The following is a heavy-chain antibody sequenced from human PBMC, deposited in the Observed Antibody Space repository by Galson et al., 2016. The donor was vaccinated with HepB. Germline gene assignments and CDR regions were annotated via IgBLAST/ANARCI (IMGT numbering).Heavy chain of an antibody. D-gene: IGHD2-15*01. CDR1: FTFSRYA. CDR3: ARLFGGYIDY. CDR2: ISGSGITT. Sequence: FTFSRYAMSWVRQAPGKGLEWVSDISGSGITTYYADSVKGRFTISRDNSKKTVYLQMSSLRAEDTAVYYCARLFGGYIDYWGQGTLVTVSS. J-gene: IGHJ4*02. V-gene: IGHV3-23*01.